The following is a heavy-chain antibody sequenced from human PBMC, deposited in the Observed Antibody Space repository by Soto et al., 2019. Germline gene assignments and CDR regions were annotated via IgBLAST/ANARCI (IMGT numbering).Heavy chain of an antibody. CDR3: ARGRERYSYGKFDY. CDR2: INHSGIT. J-gene: IGHJ4*02. D-gene: IGHD5-18*01. Sequence: SETLSLTCAVYGGSFSGYYWSWIRQPPGKGLEWIGEINHSGITNYNPSLKSRVTISVDTSKNQFSLKLSSVTAADTAVYYCARGRERYSYGKFDYWGQGTLVTVSS. CDR1: GGSFSGYY. V-gene: IGHV4-34*01.